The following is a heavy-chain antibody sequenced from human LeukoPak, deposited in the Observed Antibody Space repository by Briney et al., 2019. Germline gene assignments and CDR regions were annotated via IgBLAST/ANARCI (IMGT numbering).Heavy chain of an antibody. CDR2: INPNSGGT. Sequence: ASVKVSCKASGYTFTGYYMHWVRQAPGQGLEWMGWINPNSGGTNYAQKFQGRATMTRDTSISTAYMELSRLRSDDTAVYYCARAPPLEHYYYYMDVWGKGTTVTVSS. J-gene: IGHJ6*03. CDR3: ARAPPLEHYYYYMDV. D-gene: IGHD1-1*01. CDR1: GYTFTGYY. V-gene: IGHV1-2*02.